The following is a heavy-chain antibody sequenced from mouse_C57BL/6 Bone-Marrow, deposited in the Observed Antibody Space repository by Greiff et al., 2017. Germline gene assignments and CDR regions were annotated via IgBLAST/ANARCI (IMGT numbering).Heavy chain of an antibody. Sequence: VQLQQPGAELVMPGASVKLSCKASGYTFTSYWMHWVKQRPGQGLEWIGEIDPSDSYTNYNQKFKGKSTLTVDKSSSTAYMQLSSLTSEDSAVYYCASHSYYYAMEYWGQGTAVTVSS. CDR1: GYTFTSYW. V-gene: IGHV1-69*01. J-gene: IGHJ4*01. CDR2: IDPSDSYT. CDR3: ASHSYYYAMEY.